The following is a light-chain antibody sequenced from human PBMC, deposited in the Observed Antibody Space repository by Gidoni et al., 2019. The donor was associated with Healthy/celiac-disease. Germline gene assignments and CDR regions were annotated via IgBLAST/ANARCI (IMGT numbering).Light chain of an antibody. CDR2: GAS. V-gene: IGKV3-15*01. J-gene: IGKJ1*01. CDR1: QSVSSN. Sequence: ELEMTQSPATLSVSPGERATLSCRASQSVSSNLAWYQQKPGQAPSLLIYGASTRATGIPARFSGSGSGTEFTLTISSLPSEDFAVYYCQQYNNWPPWTFGQGTKVEIK. CDR3: QQYNNWPPWT.